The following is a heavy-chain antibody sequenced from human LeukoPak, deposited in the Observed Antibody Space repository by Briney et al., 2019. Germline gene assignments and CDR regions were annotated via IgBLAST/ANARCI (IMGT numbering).Heavy chain of an antibody. CDR1: GYSFSTYW. CDR2: IYPGDSDT. D-gene: IGHD3-16*01. Sequence: GESLKISCKGSGYSFSTYWIGWVRQMPGKGLEWMGIIYPGDSDTRYSPSFQGQVTISADKSISTAYLQWSSLKASDTAMYYCARSNYDYVWGSSNYFDYWGQGTLVTVSS. V-gene: IGHV5-51*01. CDR3: ARSNYDYVWGSSNYFDY. J-gene: IGHJ4*02.